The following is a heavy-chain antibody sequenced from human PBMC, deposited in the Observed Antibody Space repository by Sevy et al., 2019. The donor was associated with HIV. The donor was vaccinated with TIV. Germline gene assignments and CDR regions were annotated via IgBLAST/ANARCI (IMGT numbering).Heavy chain of an antibody. J-gene: IGHJ6*02. CDR3: ARDWGVGNYRAMDV. V-gene: IGHV3-53*01. CDR1: GFNVNDIY. Sequence: GGSLRLSCAASGFNVNDIYINWVRQAPGKGLEWVSVMYSGGGTYYADSVKGRFTISRDDSKNTLYLQMSSVRVEDAAVYYCARDWGVGNYRAMDVWGPGTTVTVSS. D-gene: IGHD3-16*01. CDR2: MYSGGGT.